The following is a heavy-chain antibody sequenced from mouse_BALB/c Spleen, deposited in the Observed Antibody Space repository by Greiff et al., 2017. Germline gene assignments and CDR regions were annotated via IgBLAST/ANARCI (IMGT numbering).Heavy chain of an antibody. CDR2: IYPYNGGT. V-gene: IGHV1S29*02. CDR3: AGWDYGSRLRFAY. CDR1: GYTFTDYN. J-gene: IGHJ3*01. Sequence: VQLQQSGPELVKPGASVKISCKASGYTFTDYNMHWVKQSHGKSLEWIGYIYPYNGGTGYNQKFKSKATLTVDNSSSTAYMELRSLTSEDSAVYYCAGWDYGSRLRFAYWGQGTLVTVSA. D-gene: IGHD1-2*01.